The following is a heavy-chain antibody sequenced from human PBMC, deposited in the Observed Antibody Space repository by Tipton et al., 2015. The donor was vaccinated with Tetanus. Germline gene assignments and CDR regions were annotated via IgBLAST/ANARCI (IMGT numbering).Heavy chain of an antibody. J-gene: IGHJ4*02. CDR2: IRSKAYGGTT. CDR1: GFTFGYYA. D-gene: IGHD4-17*01. Sequence: LSLTCTGSGFTFGYYAMNWFRQAPGKGLEWVGLIRSKAYGGTTEYAASVRGRFTISRDESKSIAYLQMDRLKTEDTAVYYCARVRPNDYGDYSVDYWGQGTLVTASS. V-gene: IGHV3-49*03. CDR3: ARVRPNDYGDYSVDY.